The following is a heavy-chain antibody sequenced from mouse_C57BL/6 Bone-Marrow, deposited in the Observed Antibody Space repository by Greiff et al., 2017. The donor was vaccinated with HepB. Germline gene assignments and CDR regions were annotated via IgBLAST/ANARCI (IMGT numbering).Heavy chain of an antibody. Sequence: QVQLKESGAELVRPGTSVKVSCKASGYTFTNYLIEWVKQRPGQGLEWIGVINPGSGGTNYNEKFKGKATLTADKSSSTAYMQLSSLTSEDAAVYFCSRERITTVFAGYFDVWGTGTTVTVAS. CDR1: GYTFTNYL. CDR3: SRERITTVFAGYFDV. D-gene: IGHD1-1*01. CDR2: INPGSGGT. V-gene: IGHV1-54*01. J-gene: IGHJ1*03.